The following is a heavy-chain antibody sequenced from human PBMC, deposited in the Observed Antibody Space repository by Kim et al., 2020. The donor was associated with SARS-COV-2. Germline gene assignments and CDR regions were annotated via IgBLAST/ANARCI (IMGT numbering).Heavy chain of an antibody. Sequence: QKFQGRVTITADESTSTAYMELISLRSEDTAVYYCARDRMFPITMVDMDVWGQGTTVTVSS. D-gene: IGHD3-10*01. CDR3: ARDRMFPITMVDMDV. V-gene: IGHV1-69*01. J-gene: IGHJ6*02.